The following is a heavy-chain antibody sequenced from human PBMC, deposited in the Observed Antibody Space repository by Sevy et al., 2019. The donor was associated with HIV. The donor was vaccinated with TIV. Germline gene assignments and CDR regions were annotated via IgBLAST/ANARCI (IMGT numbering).Heavy chain of an antibody. V-gene: IGHV3-21*01. Sequence: GGSLRLSCATSEFTFSSYSMNWVRQAPGNGLEWVSSISGGGTYIYYADSVKGRFTISRDNAKNSLSLQMNSLRAEETAVYYCARGTHDYGDYDRDAFDIWGQRDNGHRLL. CDR1: EFTFSSYS. J-gene: IGHJ3*02. CDR3: ARGTHDYGDYDRDAFDI. D-gene: IGHD4-17*01. CDR2: ISGGGTYI.